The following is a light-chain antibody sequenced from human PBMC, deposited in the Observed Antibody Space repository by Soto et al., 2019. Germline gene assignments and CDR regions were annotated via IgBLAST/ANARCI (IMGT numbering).Light chain of an antibody. CDR3: RSYAGSGTFEI. CDR1: RSDIGVYNY. J-gene: IGLJ2*01. CDR2: DVT. V-gene: IGLV2-14*01. Sequence: QSALTQPASVSASPGQSVTISCTGTRSDIGVYNYVSWYQQHPGKAPKLMIYDVTNRPSGVSNRFSGSKSGNTASLTITGLQAEDEADYYCRSYAGSGTFEIFGGGTKVTVL.